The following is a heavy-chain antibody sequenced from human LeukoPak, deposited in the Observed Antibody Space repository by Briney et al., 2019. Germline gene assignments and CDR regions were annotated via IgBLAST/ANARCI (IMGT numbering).Heavy chain of an antibody. J-gene: IGHJ3*02. D-gene: IGHD3-9*01. CDR2: ISYSGSS. V-gene: IGHV4-59*08. CDR1: GGSISSYY. Sequence: TSETLSLTCTVSGGSISSYYWSWIRQPPGKGLEWIGYISYSGSSNYNPSLTSRVTISIDTSKNQFSLKLRSVTAADTAIYYCARQGYDILTGYIDAFDIWGQGTMVTVSS. CDR3: ARQGYDILTGYIDAFDI.